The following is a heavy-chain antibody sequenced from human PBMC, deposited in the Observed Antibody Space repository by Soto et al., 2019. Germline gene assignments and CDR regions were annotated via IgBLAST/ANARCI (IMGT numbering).Heavy chain of an antibody. J-gene: IGHJ6*02. CDR1: GYNFSSYG. CDR2: ISVYSGKT. Sequence: GASVKVSCPASGYNFSSYGISWVRQAPGQGLEWMGWISVYSGKTNYAQKLQGRVIMTTETSTSTAYMELRSLRSDDTAVYYCARGLHGSDQESGMDVWGQGTTVTVSS. V-gene: IGHV1-18*04. CDR3: ARGLHGSDQESGMDV. D-gene: IGHD3-10*01.